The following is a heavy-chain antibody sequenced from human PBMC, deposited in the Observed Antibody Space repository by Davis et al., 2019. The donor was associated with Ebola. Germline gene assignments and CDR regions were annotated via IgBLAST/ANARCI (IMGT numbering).Heavy chain of an antibody. J-gene: IGHJ4*02. CDR1: GFTVSSNY. Sequence: GESLKISCAASGFTVSSNYMSWVRQAPGKGLEWVSVIYSGGSTYYADSVKGRFTISRDNSKNTLYLQMNSLRAEDTAVYYCARGLVAAAGTGYDWGQGTLVTVSS. D-gene: IGHD6-13*01. CDR3: ARGLVAAAGTGYD. V-gene: IGHV3-53*01. CDR2: IYSGGST.